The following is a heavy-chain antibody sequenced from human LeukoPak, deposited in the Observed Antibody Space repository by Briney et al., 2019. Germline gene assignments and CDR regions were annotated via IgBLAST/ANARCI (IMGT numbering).Heavy chain of an antibody. CDR3: TRSGGSTTNFDY. Sequence: SETLSFTCTVSGASTSSPSWGWFRQPPGKGRGGIGSVYHSGSTYYNPSLKSRVSLSVDTSKNQFSLKLSSVTAADTAVYYCTRSGGSTTNFDYWGQGTLVAVSS. V-gene: IGHV4-38-2*02. J-gene: IGHJ4*02. CDR2: VYHSGST. D-gene: IGHD1-26*01. CDR1: GASTSSPS.